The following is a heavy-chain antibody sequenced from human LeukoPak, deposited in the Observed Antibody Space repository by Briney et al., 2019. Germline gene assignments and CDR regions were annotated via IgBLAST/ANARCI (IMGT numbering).Heavy chain of an antibody. Sequence: EASVKVSCKASGGTFSGYAISWVRQAPGQGLEWMGGIIPIFGTANYAQKFQGRVTITADESTSTAYMELSSLRSEDTAVYYCARGGSRYDSSGYSFDYWGQGTLVTVSS. CDR2: IIPIFGTA. D-gene: IGHD3-22*01. CDR1: GGTFSGYA. V-gene: IGHV1-69*13. CDR3: ARGGSRYDSSGYSFDY. J-gene: IGHJ4*02.